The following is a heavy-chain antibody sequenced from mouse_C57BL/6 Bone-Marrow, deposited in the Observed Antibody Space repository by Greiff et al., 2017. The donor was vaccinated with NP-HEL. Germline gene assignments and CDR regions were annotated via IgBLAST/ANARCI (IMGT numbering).Heavy chain of an antibody. CDR2: ISYDGSN. Sequence: EVKLMESGPGLVKPSQSLSLTCSVTGYSITSGYYWNWIRQFPGNKLEWMGYISYDGSNNYNPSLKNRMSITRDTSKNQFFLKLNSVTTEDTATYYCARSMVKSRGWYFDVWGTGTTVTVSS. D-gene: IGHD2-10*02. V-gene: IGHV3-6*01. CDR1: GYSITSGYY. CDR3: ARSMVKSRGWYFDV. J-gene: IGHJ1*03.